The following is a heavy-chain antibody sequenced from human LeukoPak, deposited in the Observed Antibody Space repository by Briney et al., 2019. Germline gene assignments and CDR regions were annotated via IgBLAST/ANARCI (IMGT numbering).Heavy chain of an antibody. D-gene: IGHD5-12*01. J-gene: IGHJ6*03. CDR2: IKQDGSEK. CDR3: AKANRQSGFDFYYYYYYMDF. CDR1: GFTFSSYW. Sequence: GGSLRLSCAASGFTFSSYWMSWVRQAPGKGLEWVANIKQDGSEKYYVDSVKGRFTISRDNAKNSLFLQMNSLRAEDTAVYYCAKANRQSGFDFYYYYYYMDFWGKGTTVTISS. V-gene: IGHV3-7*01.